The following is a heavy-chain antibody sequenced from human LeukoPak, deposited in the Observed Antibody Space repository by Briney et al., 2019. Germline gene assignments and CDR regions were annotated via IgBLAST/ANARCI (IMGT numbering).Heavy chain of an antibody. CDR1: GFTFSSYA. CDR2: ISGSGGST. Sequence: GGSLRLSCAASGFTFSSYAMSWVRQAPGKGLEWVSAISGSGGSTYYADSVKGRFTISRDNSKNTLYLQMNSLRAEDTAVYYCAKASPCDGDPYNWFDPWGQGTLVTVSS. J-gene: IGHJ5*02. D-gene: IGHD2-21*01. CDR3: AKASPCDGDPYNWFDP. V-gene: IGHV3-23*01.